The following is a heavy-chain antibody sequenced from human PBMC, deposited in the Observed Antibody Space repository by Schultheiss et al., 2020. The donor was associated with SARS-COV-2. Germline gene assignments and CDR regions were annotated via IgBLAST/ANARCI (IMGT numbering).Heavy chain of an antibody. CDR2: IWYDGSQK. CDR1: GFAFSRFG. J-gene: IGHJ5*02. D-gene: IGHD6-19*01. V-gene: IGHV3-33*01. Sequence: GGSLRLSCEASGFAFSRFGMHWVRQAPGKGLEWVAVIWYDGSQKYYADSVKGRFTISRDNSKSTLYLQLDSLRVEDTAVCYCARDGSSGWPTWGQGTLVTVSS. CDR3: ARDGSSGWPT.